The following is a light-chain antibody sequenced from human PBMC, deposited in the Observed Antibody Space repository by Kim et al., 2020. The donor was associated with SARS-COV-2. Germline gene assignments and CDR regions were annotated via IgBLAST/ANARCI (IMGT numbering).Light chain of an antibody. V-gene: IGKV1-5*03. CDR2: LAS. J-gene: IGKJ2*01. CDR3: QHYSRFPYT. Sequence: DIQMTQSPSTLSASLGDRVTITCRASENINTWLAWYQQKPGKAPNLLIYLASTLETGVPPRFSGSGSGTEFTLTINSLQSDDFATYYCQHYSRFPYTFGQGTKLEI. CDR1: ENINTW.